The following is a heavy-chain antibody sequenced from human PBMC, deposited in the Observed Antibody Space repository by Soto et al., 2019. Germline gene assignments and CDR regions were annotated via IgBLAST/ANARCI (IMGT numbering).Heavy chain of an antibody. CDR1: GFTFSNAW. D-gene: IGHD5-12*01. V-gene: IGHV3-15*01. Sequence: PGGSLRLCCAASGFTFSNAWMSWVRQAPGKGLEWVGRIKSKTDGGTTDYAAPVKGRFTISRDDSKNTLYLQMNSLKTEDTAVYYCTTVMVATPFPYYMDVWGKGTTVTVSS. CDR3: TTVMVATPFPYYMDV. CDR2: IKSKTDGGTT. J-gene: IGHJ6*03.